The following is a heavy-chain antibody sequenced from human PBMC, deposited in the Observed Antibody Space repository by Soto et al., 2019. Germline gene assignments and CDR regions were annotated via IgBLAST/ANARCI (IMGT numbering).Heavy chain of an antibody. CDR2: IIPILGIA. V-gene: IGHV1-69*02. J-gene: IGHJ4*02. Sequence: QVQLVQSGAEVKKPGSSVKVSCKASGGTFSSYTISWVRQAPGQGLEWMGRIIPILGIANYAQKFQGRVTITADKSTSTAYMELSSLRSEDTAVYYCARFDPGRMYCSGGSCYSDYWGQGTLVTVSS. CDR3: ARFDPGRMYCSGGSCYSDY. CDR1: GGTFSSYT. D-gene: IGHD2-15*01.